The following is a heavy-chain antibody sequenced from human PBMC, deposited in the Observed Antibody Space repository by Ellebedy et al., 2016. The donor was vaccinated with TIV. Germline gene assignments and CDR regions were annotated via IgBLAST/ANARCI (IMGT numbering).Heavy chain of an antibody. CDR1: GYTLTELS. CDR3: ATGGKGDWYFDL. J-gene: IGHJ2*01. V-gene: IGHV1-24*01. D-gene: IGHD3-10*01. CDR2: FDPEDGET. Sequence: ASVKVSXKVSGYTLTELSMHWVRQAPGKGLEWMGGFDPEDGETIYAQKFQGRVTMTEDTSTDTAYMELSSLRSEDTAVYYCATGGKGDWYFDLWGRGTLVTVSS.